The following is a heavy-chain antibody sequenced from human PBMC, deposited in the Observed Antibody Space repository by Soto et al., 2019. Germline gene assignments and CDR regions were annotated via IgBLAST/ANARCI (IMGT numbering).Heavy chain of an antibody. CDR3: ARERYSGGWYGMDV. V-gene: IGHV1-2*02. CDR1: GYTFTDYH. D-gene: IGHD6-25*01. J-gene: IGHJ6*02. Sequence: GASVKGSCKASGYTFTDYHMHWVRQAPGQGLEWMGRINCDTGGTNYGQGFQGRVTMTRDTSISEVYMELSRLKSDDTAVYYCARERYSGGWYGMDVWGQGTTVTVSS. CDR2: INCDTGGT.